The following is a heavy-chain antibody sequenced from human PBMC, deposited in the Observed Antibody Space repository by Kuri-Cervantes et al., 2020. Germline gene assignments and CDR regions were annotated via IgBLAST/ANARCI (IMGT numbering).Heavy chain of an antibody. V-gene: IGHV4-61*01. CDR3: ARDRRLVTPIDAFDI. D-gene: IGHD3-9*01. Sequence: GSLRLSCTVSGGSISSSSYYWSWIRQPPGKGLEWIGYIYYSGSTNYNPSLKSRVTISVDTSKNQFSLKLSSVTAADTAVYYCARDRRLVTPIDAFDIWGQGTMVTVSS. J-gene: IGHJ3*02. CDR2: IYYSGST. CDR1: GGSISSSSYY.